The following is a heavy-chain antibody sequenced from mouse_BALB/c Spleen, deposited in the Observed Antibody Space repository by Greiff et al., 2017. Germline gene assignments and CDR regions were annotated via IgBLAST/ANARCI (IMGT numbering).Heavy chain of an antibody. CDR2: ISSGGST. V-gene: IGHV5-6-5*01. J-gene: IGHJ4*01. D-gene: IGHD2-2*01. CDR1: GFTFSSYA. Sequence: DVMLVESGGGLVKPGGSLKLSCAASGFTFSSYAMSWVRQTPEKRLEWVASISSGGSTYYPDSVKGRFTISRDNARNILYLQMSSLRSEDTAMYYCARGGNYGYDYYAMDYWGQGTSVTVSS. CDR3: ARGGNYGYDYYAMDY.